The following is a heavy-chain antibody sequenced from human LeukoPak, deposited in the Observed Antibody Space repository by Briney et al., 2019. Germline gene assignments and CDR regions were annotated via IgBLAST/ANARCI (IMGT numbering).Heavy chain of an antibody. D-gene: IGHD6-13*01. Sequence: RAGGSLRRSCSASGFTFSSYAMSWVRQAPGQGLEWVSAISGSGGSTYYADSVKGPFTISRDNSTNTLYLQMNSLRAEDTAVYYCAKLAAAVSRVWFDPWGQGTLVTVSS. V-gene: IGHV3-23*01. J-gene: IGHJ5*02. CDR1: GFTFSSYA. CDR3: AKLAAAVSRVWFDP. CDR2: ISGSGGST.